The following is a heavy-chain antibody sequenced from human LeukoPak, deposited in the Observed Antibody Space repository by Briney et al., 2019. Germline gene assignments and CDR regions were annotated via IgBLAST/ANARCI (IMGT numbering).Heavy chain of an antibody. CDR3: ARGGNPYSYAATVGAFDI. D-gene: IGHD5-18*01. J-gene: IGHJ3*02. V-gene: IGHV3-30-3*01. CDR2: ISYDGSDK. Sequence: PGGSLRLSCAASGFTFSSYAMHWVRQAPGKGLEWVAVISYDGSDKYYADSVKGRFTISRDNSKNTLYLQMNSLRAEDTAVYYCARGGNPYSYAATVGAFDIWGQGTMVTVSS. CDR1: GFTFSSYA.